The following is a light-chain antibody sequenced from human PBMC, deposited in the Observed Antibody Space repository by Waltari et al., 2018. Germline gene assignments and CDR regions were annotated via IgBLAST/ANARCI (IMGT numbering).Light chain of an antibody. V-gene: IGKV1-12*01. CDR2: AAS. CDR1: QDVRSW. Sequence: DILMTQSPSSVSASVGYRVTITCRASQDVRSWLAWYQQKPGKAPNLLIYAASSLQSGVPSRFSGSGSGTHFTLTISSLQPEDFATYYCQQGEASPYTFGQGTKLEIK. CDR3: QQGEASPYT. J-gene: IGKJ2*01.